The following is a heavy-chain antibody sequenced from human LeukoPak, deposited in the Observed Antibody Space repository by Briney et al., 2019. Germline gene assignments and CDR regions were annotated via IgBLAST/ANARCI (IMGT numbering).Heavy chain of an antibody. D-gene: IGHD3-10*01. CDR2: ISSSSSAI. V-gene: IGHV3-48*01. Sequence: PGGSLRLSCAASGFTVSSNYMSWVRQAPGKGLEWVSYISSSSSAIQYADSVKGRFTISRDNDKNSLYLQMNSLRAEDTAVYYCTRDSGRRRGVFNVDYWGQGTLVTVSS. J-gene: IGHJ4*02. CDR1: GFTVSSNY. CDR3: TRDSGRRRGVFNVDY.